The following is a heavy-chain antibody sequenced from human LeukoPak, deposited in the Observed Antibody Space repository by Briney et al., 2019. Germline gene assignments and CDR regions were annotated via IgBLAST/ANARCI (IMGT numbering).Heavy chain of an antibody. Sequence: ASVKVSCKASGYTFTSYGINWVRQATGQGLEWMAWMNPNSGNTGYAQKFQGRVTITRNTSISTAYMELSSLRSEDTAVYYCARADPGSDAFDIWGQGTMVTVSS. D-gene: IGHD1-14*01. CDR3: ARADPGSDAFDI. V-gene: IGHV1-8*03. CDR1: GYTFTSYG. CDR2: MNPNSGNT. J-gene: IGHJ3*02.